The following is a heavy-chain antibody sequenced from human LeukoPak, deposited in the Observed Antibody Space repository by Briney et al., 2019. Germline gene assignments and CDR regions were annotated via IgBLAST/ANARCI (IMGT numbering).Heavy chain of an antibody. CDR1: GGSISSYY. J-gene: IGHJ5*02. V-gene: IGHV4-4*07. Sequence: PSETLSLTCTVSGGSISSYYWSWIRQPAGKGLEWIGRIYTSGSTNYNPSLKSRVTMSVDTSKNQFSLKLSSETAADTAVYYCAREGLYCSSTSCYTRWFDPWGQGTLVTVSS. CDR2: IYTSGST. CDR3: AREGLYCSSTSCYTRWFDP. D-gene: IGHD2-2*02.